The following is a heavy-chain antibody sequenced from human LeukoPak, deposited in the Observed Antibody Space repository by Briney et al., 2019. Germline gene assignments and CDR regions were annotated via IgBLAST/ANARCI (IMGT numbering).Heavy chain of an antibody. J-gene: IGHJ3*02. V-gene: IGHV3-21*01. Sequence: GGSLRLPCAASGFTFSSYSMNWVRQAPGKGLEWVSSISSSSSYIYYADSVKGRFTISRDNAKNSLYLQMNSLRAEDTAVYYCARNYYYGSGSYYQDDAFDIWGQGTMVTVSS. CDR1: GFTFSSYS. D-gene: IGHD3-10*01. CDR2: ISSSSSYI. CDR3: ARNYYYGSGSYYQDDAFDI.